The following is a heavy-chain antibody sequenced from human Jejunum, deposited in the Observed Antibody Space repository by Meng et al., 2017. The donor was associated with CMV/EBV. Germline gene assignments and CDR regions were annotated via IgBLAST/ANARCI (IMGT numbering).Heavy chain of an antibody. CDR3: ARATQVAAISYYYYGMDV. V-gene: IGHV1-46*01. D-gene: IGHD2-15*01. Sequence: FTRYHMQWVRQAPGQGVEWMGIINPSGDSTKYAQKFQGRVTMTRDTSTSTVYMELSSLRSEDTAVYYCARATQVAAISYYYYGMDVWGQGTTVTVSS. J-gene: IGHJ6*02. CDR2: INPSGDST. CDR1: FTRYH.